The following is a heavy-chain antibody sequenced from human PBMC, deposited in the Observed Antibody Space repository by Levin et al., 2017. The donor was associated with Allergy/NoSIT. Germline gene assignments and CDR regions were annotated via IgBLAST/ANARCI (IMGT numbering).Heavy chain of an antibody. D-gene: IGHD2-2*01. CDR1: GYSFTGNW. V-gene: IGHV5-51*01. CDR3: ARWGCSSASCPWYFDS. CDR2: IFPRDSET. Sequence: RGESLKISCKTSGYSFTGNWIGWVRQMPGKGLECLGIIFPRDSETRYSPSFEGQVSISVDKSSSTVFLQWESLKTSDTATYYCARWGCSSASCPWYFDSWGQGTLVTVS. J-gene: IGHJ4*02.